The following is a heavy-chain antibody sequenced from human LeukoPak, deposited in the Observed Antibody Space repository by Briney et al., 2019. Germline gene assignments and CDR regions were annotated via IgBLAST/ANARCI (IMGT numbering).Heavy chain of an antibody. CDR1: GFTFGTNS. V-gene: IGHV3-48*01. CDR2: ISSGGSTI. J-gene: IGHJ4*02. Sequence: GGSLRLSCAGSGFTFGTNSMSWVRQAPGKGLEWISYISSGGSTIYYADSVKGRFTISRDNAKNSLYLQMNSLRAEDTAGYYVVRDGGGYSYGVADWGQGTLVTVSS. D-gene: IGHD5-18*01. CDR3: VRDGGGYSYGVAD.